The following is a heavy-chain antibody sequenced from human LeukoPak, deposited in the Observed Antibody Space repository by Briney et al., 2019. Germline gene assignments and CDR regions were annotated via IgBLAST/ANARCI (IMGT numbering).Heavy chain of an antibody. Sequence: PSQPLSLTCTVSGGSISSGTYYWSWIRQPAGKGLEWIERMYTSGSTNYNPSLKSRVTISVDTSKNQFSLKLRSVTAADTAVYYCARANYIAVAGYFDYWGQGTLVTVSS. CDR2: MYTSGST. D-gene: IGHD6-19*01. J-gene: IGHJ4*02. CDR1: GGSISSGTYY. V-gene: IGHV4-61*02. CDR3: ARANYIAVAGYFDY.